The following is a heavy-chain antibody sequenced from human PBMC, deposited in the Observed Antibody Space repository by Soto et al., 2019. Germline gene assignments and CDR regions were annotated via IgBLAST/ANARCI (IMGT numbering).Heavy chain of an antibody. J-gene: IGHJ6*02. CDR1: GFTFSSYG. V-gene: IGHV3-30*18. D-gene: IGHD3-3*01. CDR3: AKSDFWSGYYPQVYYYDMDV. CDR2: ISYDGSNK. Sequence: GGSLRLSCAASGFTFSSYGMHWVRQAPGKGLEWVAVISYDGSNKYYADSVKGRFTISRDNSKNTLYLQMNSLRAEDTAVYYCAKSDFWSGYYPQVYYYDMDVWGQGTTVTVSS.